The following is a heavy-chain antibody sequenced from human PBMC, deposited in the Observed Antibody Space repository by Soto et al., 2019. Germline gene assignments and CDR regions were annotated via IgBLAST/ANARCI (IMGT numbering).Heavy chain of an antibody. CDR1: GYTFTRYD. V-gene: IGHV1-8*01. D-gene: IGHD6-19*01. CDR3: AREVAPVAGTFNY. Sequence: ASVKVSCKASGYTFTRYDINWVRQATGQGLEWMGWMNPNSGNTGYAQKFQGRVTMTRNTSISTAYMELSSLRSEDTAVYYCAREVAPVAGTFNYWGQGTLVTVSS. J-gene: IGHJ4*02. CDR2: MNPNSGNT.